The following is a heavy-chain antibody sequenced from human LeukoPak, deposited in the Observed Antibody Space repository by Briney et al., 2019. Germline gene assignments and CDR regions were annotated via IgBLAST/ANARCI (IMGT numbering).Heavy chain of an antibody. Sequence: HPGGSLRLSCAASGFSFSGYEMSWVRQAPGKGLEWVSYISSTSITMYYADSVKGRFTISRDNAKNSLYLQMNSLRAEDTAVYYCARDMERSFWYFDLWGRGTLVTVSS. CDR1: GFSFSGYE. V-gene: IGHV3-48*03. CDR2: ISSTSITM. J-gene: IGHJ2*01. D-gene: IGHD3-10*01. CDR3: ARDMERSFWYFDL.